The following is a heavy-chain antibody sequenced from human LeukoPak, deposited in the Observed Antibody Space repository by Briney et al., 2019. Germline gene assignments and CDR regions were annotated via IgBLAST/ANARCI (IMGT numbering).Heavy chain of an antibody. CDR3: ARERAVAGADWFDP. CDR1: GGSISSYD. J-gene: IGHJ5*02. CDR2: AHYSGDT. D-gene: IGHD6-19*01. Sequence: PSETLSLTCTISGGSISSYDWSWIRQPPEKGLEWIGYAHYSGDTNYNPSLNSRVTISLDTSKNQFSLKLNSVTAADTAVYYCARERAVAGADWFDPWGQGTLVTVSS. V-gene: IGHV4-59*01.